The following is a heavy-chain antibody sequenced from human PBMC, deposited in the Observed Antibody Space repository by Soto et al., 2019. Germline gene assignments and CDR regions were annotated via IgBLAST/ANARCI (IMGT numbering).Heavy chain of an antibody. CDR3: ARGDEIQLWLEDYYYGMDV. V-gene: IGHV3-21*01. Sequence: PGGSLRLSCAASGFTFSGYSMNWVRQAPGKGLEWVSSISSSSSYIYYADSVKGRFTISRDNAKNSLYLQMNSLRAEDTAVYYCARGDEIQLWLEDYYYGMDVWGQGTTVTVSS. D-gene: IGHD5-18*01. CDR1: GFTFSGYS. CDR2: ISSSSSYI. J-gene: IGHJ6*02.